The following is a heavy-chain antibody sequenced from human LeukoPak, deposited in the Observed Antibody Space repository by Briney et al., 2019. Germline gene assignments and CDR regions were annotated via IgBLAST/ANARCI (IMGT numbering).Heavy chain of an antibody. CDR3: ARVSQRSGYYLDH. CDR2: IYYSGNT. V-gene: IGHV4-31*03. CDR1: GGSISSGAHY. J-gene: IGHJ4*02. D-gene: IGHD3-3*01. Sequence: SQTLSLTCTVSGGSISSGAHYWSWIRQLPGKGLEWIGYIYYSGNTYYYPSLKSRVAISVDTSKNQFSLKLTSVTAADTAEYYCARVSQRSGYYLDHWGQGTLVTVSS.